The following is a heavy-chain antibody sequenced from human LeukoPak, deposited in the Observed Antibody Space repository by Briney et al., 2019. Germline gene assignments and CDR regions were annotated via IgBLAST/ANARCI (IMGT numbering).Heavy chain of an antibody. V-gene: IGHV1-69*04. CDR2: IIPILGIA. Sequence: ASVTVSFKASGGTFSSYAISWVRQAPGQGLEWMGRIIPILGIANYAQKFQGRVTITADKSTSTAYMELSSLRSEDTAVYYCASDYDILTGVDYWGQGTLVTVSS. J-gene: IGHJ4*02. CDR1: GGTFSSYA. CDR3: ASDYDILTGVDY. D-gene: IGHD3-9*01.